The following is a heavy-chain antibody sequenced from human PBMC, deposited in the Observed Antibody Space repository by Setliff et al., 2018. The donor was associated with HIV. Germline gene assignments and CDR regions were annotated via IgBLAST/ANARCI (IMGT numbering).Heavy chain of an antibody. J-gene: IGHJ6*03. CDR3: ARHRDYGPHYSYYMDV. D-gene: IGHD4-17*01. V-gene: IGHV4-39*01. CDR2: MYYSGRT. CDR1: GGSISSNNYY. Sequence: KSSETLSLTCTVSGGSISSNNYYWGWIRQPPGKGLEWIGTMYYSGRTYYNRSLKSRVTISVDTSKNQFSLKLSSVTAADTAVYYCARHRDYGPHYSYYMDVWGKGTTVTSP.